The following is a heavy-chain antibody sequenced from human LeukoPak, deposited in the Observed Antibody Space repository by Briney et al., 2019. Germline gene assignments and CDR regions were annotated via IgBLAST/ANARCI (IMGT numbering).Heavy chain of an antibody. CDR1: GFTVSSNY. CDR3: ARGGGDYDGFDI. CDR2: IYSGGST. Sequence: GGSLRLSCAASGFTVSSNYMSWVRQAPGKGLEWVSVIYSGGSTYYTDSVKGRFTISRDNSKNTLWLQMNSLRAEDTAVYYCARGGGDYDGFDIWGQGTMVTVSS. D-gene: IGHD4-17*01. V-gene: IGHV3-53*01. J-gene: IGHJ3*02.